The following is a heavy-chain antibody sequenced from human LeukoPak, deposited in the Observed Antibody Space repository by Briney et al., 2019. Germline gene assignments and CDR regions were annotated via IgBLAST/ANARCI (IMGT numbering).Heavy chain of an antibody. D-gene: IGHD2-15*01. Sequence: ASVKASCKASGYTFTGYYMHWVRQAPGQGLEWMGWINPNSGGTNYAQKFQGRVTMTRDTSISTAYMELSRLRSDDTAVYYCARESDIVVVVAPFGYWGQGTLVTVSS. CDR2: INPNSGGT. CDR3: ARESDIVVVVAPFGY. J-gene: IGHJ4*02. V-gene: IGHV1-2*02. CDR1: GYTFTGYY.